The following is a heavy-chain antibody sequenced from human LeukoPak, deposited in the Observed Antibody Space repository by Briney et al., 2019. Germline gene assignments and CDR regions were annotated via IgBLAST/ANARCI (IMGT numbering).Heavy chain of an antibody. CDR2: IYPGDSDT. J-gene: IGHJ6*03. Sequence: GESLKISCKGSGYSFTSYWIGWVRQMPGKGLEWMGIIYPGDSDTRYSPSFQGQVTVSADKSISTAYLQWSSLKASDTAMYYCARHRQWELHEYYMDVWGKGTTVTISS. V-gene: IGHV5-51*01. CDR1: GYSFTSYW. CDR3: ARHRQWELHEYYMDV. D-gene: IGHD1-26*01.